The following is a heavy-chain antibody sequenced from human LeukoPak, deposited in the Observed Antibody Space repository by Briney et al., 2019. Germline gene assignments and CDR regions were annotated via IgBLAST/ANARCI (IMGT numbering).Heavy chain of an antibody. V-gene: IGHV3-30*18. CDR2: ISYDGSNK. J-gene: IGHJ3*02. Sequence: PGRSLRLSCAASGFTFSSYGTHWVRQAPGKGLEWVAVISYDGSNKYYVDSVKGRFTISRDNSKNTLYLQMNSLRAEDTAVYYCAKDRDSGSSGGDAFDIWGQGTMVTVSS. CDR1: GFTFSSYG. D-gene: IGHD1-26*01. CDR3: AKDRDSGSSGGDAFDI.